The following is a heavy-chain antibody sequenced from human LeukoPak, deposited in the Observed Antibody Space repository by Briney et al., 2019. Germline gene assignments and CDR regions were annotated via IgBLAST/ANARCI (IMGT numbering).Heavy chain of an antibody. D-gene: IGHD3-22*01. CDR2: IYYSGST. CDR3: ARSGRGYYDSSGYYWRYFDY. Sequence: SQTLSLTCTVSGGSISSGGYYWSWIRQHPGKGLEWIGYIYYSGSTYYNPSLKSRVTISVDTSKNQFSLKLSSVTAAHTAVYYCARSGRGYYDSSGYYWRYFDYWGQGTLVTVSS. J-gene: IGHJ4*02. V-gene: IGHV4-31*03. CDR1: GGSISSGGYY.